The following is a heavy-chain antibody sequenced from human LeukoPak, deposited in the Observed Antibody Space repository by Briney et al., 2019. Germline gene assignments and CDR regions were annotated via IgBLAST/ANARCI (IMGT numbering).Heavy chain of an antibody. CDR2: IKQDGSEK. CDR3: ARASGSYAYYLDY. V-gene: IGHV3-7*01. CDR1: GFTFSSYW. Sequence: GGSLRLSCAASGFTFSSYWMSWVRQAPGKGLEWVANIKQDGSEKYYVDSVKGRFTISRDNAKNSLYLQMNSLRAEDTAVYYCARASGSYAYYLDYWGQGTLVTVSS. D-gene: IGHD1-26*01. J-gene: IGHJ4*02.